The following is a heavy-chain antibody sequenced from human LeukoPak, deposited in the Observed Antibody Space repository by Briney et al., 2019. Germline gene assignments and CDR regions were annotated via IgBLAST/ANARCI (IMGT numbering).Heavy chain of an antibody. D-gene: IGHD3-22*01. Sequence: SETLSLTCAVYGGSFSGYYWSWIRQPPGKELEWIGEINHSGSTNYNPSLKSRVTISVDTSKNQFSLKLSSVTAEDTAVYYCARDLDYDSSGYPGYWGQGTLVTVSS. CDR3: ARDLDYDSSGYPGY. V-gene: IGHV4-34*01. J-gene: IGHJ4*02. CDR2: INHSGST. CDR1: GGSFSGYY.